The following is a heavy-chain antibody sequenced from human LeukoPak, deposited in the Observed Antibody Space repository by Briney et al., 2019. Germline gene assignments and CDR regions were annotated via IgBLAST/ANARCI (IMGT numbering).Heavy chain of an antibody. CDR2: IRYDGSNK. J-gene: IGHJ4*02. V-gene: IGHV3-30*02. CDR1: GFTFSNYA. D-gene: IGHD6-6*01. CDR3: AKAIHSSSSGVVDY. Sequence: GGSLRLSCAASGFTFSNYAMHWVRQAPGKGREGVTFIRYDGSNKYYAESVKGRFTISRDNSKNKVYLQMNSLRAEDTAVYYCAKAIHSSSSGVVDYWGQGTLVTVSS.